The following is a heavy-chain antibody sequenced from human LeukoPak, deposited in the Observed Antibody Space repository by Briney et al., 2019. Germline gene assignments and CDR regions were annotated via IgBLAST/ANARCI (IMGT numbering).Heavy chain of an antibody. V-gene: IGHV4-61*09. CDR2: IYTSGST. J-gene: IGHJ3*02. CDR3: ARAGPPRFDAFDI. CDR1: GGSISSGSYY. Sequence: SETLSLTCTVSGGSISSGSYYWNWIRQPAGKGLEWIGHIYTSGSTNYNPSLKSRVTISVDTPKNQFSLKLSSVTAADTAVYYCARAGPPRFDAFDIWGQGTMVTVSS.